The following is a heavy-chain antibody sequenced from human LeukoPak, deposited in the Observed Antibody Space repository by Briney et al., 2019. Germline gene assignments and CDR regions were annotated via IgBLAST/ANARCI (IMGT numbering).Heavy chain of an antibody. Sequence: PSETLSLTCTVSGGSISSYYWSWIRQPPGKGLEWIGYNYYSGSTNYNPSLKSRVTISVDTSKNQFSLKLSSVTAADTAVYYCASQRVYCGGDCFYWFDPWGQGTLVTVSS. CDR3: ASQRVYCGGDCFYWFDP. CDR2: NYYSGST. V-gene: IGHV4-59*01. CDR1: GGSISSYY. J-gene: IGHJ5*02. D-gene: IGHD2-21*02.